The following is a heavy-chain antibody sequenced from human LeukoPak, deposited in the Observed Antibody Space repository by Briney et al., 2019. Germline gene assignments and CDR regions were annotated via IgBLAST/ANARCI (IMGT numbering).Heavy chain of an antibody. J-gene: IGHJ6*03. Sequence: ASVTVSFKAAVYTFTSYDINWVRQATGQGMEWVGWSNPNSGGTNYAQKFQGRVTMTRDTSISTAYMELSRLRSDDTAVYYCARDSTTRTYYYYYMDVWGKGTTVTVSS. CDR3: ARDSTTRTYYYYYMDV. CDR1: VYTFTSYD. V-gene: IGHV1-2*02. CDR2: SNPNSGGT. D-gene: IGHD2-2*01.